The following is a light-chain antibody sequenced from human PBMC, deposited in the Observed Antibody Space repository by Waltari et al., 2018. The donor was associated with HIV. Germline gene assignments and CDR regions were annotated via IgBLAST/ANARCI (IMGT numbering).Light chain of an antibody. Sequence: SYELTQPPSVSVSPGQTASISCSGDKLGDKYACWYQQRPGQSPVLVIYQDNNRPSGIPERFSGSNSGNTATLTISGTQAMEEADYYCQAWDNSNVVFGGGTKLTVL. CDR3: QAWDNSNVV. V-gene: IGLV3-1*01. CDR2: QDN. J-gene: IGLJ2*01. CDR1: KLGDKY.